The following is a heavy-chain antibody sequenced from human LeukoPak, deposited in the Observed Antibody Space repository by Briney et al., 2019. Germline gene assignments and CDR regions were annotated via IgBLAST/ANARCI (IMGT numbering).Heavy chain of an antibody. CDR3: AKLRGATINAWYFDY. CDR1: GGSISSYY. CDR2: ISGSGRST. D-gene: IGHD5-12*01. Sequence: PSETLSLTCTVSGGSISSYYWSWVRQAPGKGLEWASTISGSGRSTYYADSVKGRFTISRDNSKNTLYLQMNSLRAEDTAVYYCAKLRGATINAWYFDYWGQGTLVTVSS. J-gene: IGHJ4*02. V-gene: IGHV3-23*01.